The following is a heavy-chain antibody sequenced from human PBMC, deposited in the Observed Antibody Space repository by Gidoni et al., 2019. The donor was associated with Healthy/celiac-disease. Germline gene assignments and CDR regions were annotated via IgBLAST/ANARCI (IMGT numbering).Heavy chain of an antibody. Sequence: QVQLVQSGAEVKKPGASVKVSCKASGYTFTSYGIIWVRQSPGQGLEWMGWISAYNGNTNYAQKLQGRVTMTTDTSTSTAYMELRSLRSDDTAVYYCARGVTTWTGNYYYYYMDVWGKGTTVTVSS. D-gene: IGHD4-17*01. CDR2: ISAYNGNT. J-gene: IGHJ6*03. CDR3: ARGVTTWTGNYYYYYMDV. CDR1: GYTFTSYG. V-gene: IGHV1-18*01.